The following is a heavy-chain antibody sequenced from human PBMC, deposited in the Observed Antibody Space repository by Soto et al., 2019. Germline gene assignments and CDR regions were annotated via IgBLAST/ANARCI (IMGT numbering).Heavy chain of an antibody. V-gene: IGHV1-69*06. D-gene: IGHD6-25*01. Sequence: QEELVQSGAEVKKPGSSVNVSCKASGGTFASYSITWVRQAPGQRLEWMGEIIPLLKTVNYAQKFQGRVTITGDRSTNTVYMALSRLRSDDTAVYYCARDPVDLFGYMDVWGHGTTVTVS. J-gene: IGHJ6*02. CDR1: GGTFASYS. CDR2: IIPLLKTV. CDR3: ARDPVDLFGYMDV.